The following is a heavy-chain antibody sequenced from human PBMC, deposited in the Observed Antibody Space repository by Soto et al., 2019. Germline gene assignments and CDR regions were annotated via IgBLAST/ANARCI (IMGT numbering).Heavy chain of an antibody. CDR1: GGSISSSNW. V-gene: IGHV4-4*02. J-gene: IGHJ4*02. CDR3: ASRWGEGRVDY. Sequence: QVQLQESGPGLVKPSGTLSLTCAVSGGSISSSNWWSWVRQPPGKGLEWIGEIYHSGNTNYNPSLKIRVTLAGDKSRNQFSLKLSSVTAADTAVYYCASRWGEGRVDYWGQGTLVTVSS. CDR2: IYHSGNT. D-gene: IGHD3-10*01.